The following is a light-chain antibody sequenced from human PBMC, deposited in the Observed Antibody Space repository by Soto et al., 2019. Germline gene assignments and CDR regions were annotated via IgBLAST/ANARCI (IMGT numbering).Light chain of an antibody. J-gene: IGLJ1*01. CDR1: SSDVGFYNH. V-gene: IGLV2-14*01. CDR2: DVT. CDR3: MSYTTSIIYV. Sequence: QSALAQPASVSGSPGQSITISCTGTSSDVGFYNHVSWYQQHPGKAPKLMISDVTNRPSGVSDRFSGSKSGNTASLTISGLQTEDEADYYCMSYTTSIIYVFGSGTKVTVL.